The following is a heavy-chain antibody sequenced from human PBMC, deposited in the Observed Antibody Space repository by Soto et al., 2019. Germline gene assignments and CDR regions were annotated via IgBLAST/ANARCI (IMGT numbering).Heavy chain of an antibody. CDR3: AHTSGGGNSAGFDY. V-gene: IGHV2-5*02. Sequence: QITLKESGPPLVKPTQTLTLTCTFSGFSLSTSRVGVGWIRQPPGKALEWLALIYWDDDKRYSPSLKSRLTITKDTSKNQVVLTMTNTDPVDTATYYCAHTSGGGNSAGFDYWGQGTLVTVSS. CDR2: IYWDDDK. CDR1: GFSLSTSRVG. D-gene: IGHD2-21*02. J-gene: IGHJ4*02.